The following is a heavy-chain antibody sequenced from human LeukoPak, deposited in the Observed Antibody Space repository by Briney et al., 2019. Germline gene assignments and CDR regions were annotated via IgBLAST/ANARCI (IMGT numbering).Heavy chain of an antibody. D-gene: IGHD5-24*01. J-gene: IGHJ4*02. CDR1: GFTFSSYW. Sequence: PGGSLRLSCAASGFTFSSYWMSWVRQAPGKGLERVANIKQDGSEKYYVDSVKGRFTISRDNAKNSLYLQMNSLRAEDTAVYYCARDRWLHYFDYWGQGTLVTVSS. V-gene: IGHV3-7*01. CDR3: ARDRWLHYFDY. CDR2: IKQDGSEK.